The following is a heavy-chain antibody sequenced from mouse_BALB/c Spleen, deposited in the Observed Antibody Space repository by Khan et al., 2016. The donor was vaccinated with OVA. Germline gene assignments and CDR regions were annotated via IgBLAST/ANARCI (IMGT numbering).Heavy chain of an antibody. CDR2: ISSAGDYT. D-gene: IGHD4-1*01. J-gene: IGHJ3*01. Sequence: EVELVESGGDLVKPGGSLKLSCAASGFTFSSYSMSWVRQTPDKRLEWVASISSAGDYTYYPASVQGRFTISRDNAKNTLYLQMSDLKSEDTAMYYCADHLTGSFAYWGQGTLVTVSA. V-gene: IGHV5-6*01. CDR3: ADHLTGSFAY. CDR1: GFTFSSYS.